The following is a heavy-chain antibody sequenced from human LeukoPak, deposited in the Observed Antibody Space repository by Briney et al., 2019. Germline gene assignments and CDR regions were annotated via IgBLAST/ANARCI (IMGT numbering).Heavy chain of an antibody. D-gene: IGHD3-22*01. CDR1: GFTFSSYA. J-gene: IGHJ4*02. CDR2: FKSKTDGGTT. Sequence: GGSLRLSCAASGFTFSSYAMSWVRQAPGKGLEWVGRFKSKTDGGTTDYAAPVKGRFTISRDDSKNTLYLQMNSLTTEDTAVYYCTTESYYDSSGSYFFAYWGQGTLVTVSS. CDR3: TTESYYDSSGSYFFAY. V-gene: IGHV3-15*01.